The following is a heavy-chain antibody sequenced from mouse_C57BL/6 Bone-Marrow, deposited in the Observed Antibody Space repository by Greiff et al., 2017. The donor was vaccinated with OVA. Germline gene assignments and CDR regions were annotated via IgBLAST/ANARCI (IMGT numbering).Heavy chain of an antibody. CDR1: GYAFSSYW. CDR2: IYPGDGDT. Sequence: QVQLQQSGAELVKPGASVKISCKASGYAFSSYWMNWVKQRPGKGLEWIGQIYPGDGDTTYNGKFKGKATLTADKSSSTAYMQLSSLTSEDSAVYFCARSAGPVRDYAMDYWGQGTSVTVSS. J-gene: IGHJ4*01. D-gene: IGHD2-14*01. V-gene: IGHV1-80*01. CDR3: ARSAGPVRDYAMDY.